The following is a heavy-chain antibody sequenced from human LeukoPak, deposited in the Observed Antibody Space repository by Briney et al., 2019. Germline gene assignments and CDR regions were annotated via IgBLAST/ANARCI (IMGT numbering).Heavy chain of an antibody. V-gene: IGHV1-45*02. CDR1: GYTFTYRY. CDR3: ATSYPRFGVPTYAFDI. J-gene: IGHJ3*02. D-gene: IGHD3-3*01. CDR2: ITPFNGNT. Sequence: ASVKVSCKASGYTFTYRYLHWVGQAPGQALEWMGWITPFNGNTNYAQKFQDRVTITRDRSMSTAYMELSSLRSEDTAMYYCATSYPRFGVPTYAFDIWGQGTMVTVSS.